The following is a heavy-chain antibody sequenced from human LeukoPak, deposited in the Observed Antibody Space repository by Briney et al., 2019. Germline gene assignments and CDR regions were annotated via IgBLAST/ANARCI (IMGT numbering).Heavy chain of an antibody. V-gene: IGHV4-4*02. Sequence: SGTLSLTCAVSGGSISSSNWRSWVRQPPGKGLEWIGEIYHSGSTNYNPSLKSRVTISVDKSKNQFSLKLSSVTAADTAVYYCARDQRGYSGYDLPENWFDPWGQGTLVTVSS. CDR2: IYHSGST. D-gene: IGHD5-12*01. J-gene: IGHJ5*02. CDR1: GGSISSSNW. CDR3: ARDQRGYSGYDLPENWFDP.